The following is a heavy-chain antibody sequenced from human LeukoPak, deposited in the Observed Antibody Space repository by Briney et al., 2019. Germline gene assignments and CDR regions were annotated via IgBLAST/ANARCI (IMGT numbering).Heavy chain of an antibody. Sequence: SETLSLTCTVSGGSISSSSYYWGWIRQPPGKGLEWIGSIYYSGSTYYNPSLKRRVTISVDTSKNQFSLKLSSVTAADTAVYYCARGITGTNWFDPWGQGTLVTVSS. D-gene: IGHD1-7*01. CDR2: IYYSGST. CDR1: GGSISSSSYY. J-gene: IGHJ5*02. CDR3: ARGITGTNWFDP. V-gene: IGHV4-39*07.